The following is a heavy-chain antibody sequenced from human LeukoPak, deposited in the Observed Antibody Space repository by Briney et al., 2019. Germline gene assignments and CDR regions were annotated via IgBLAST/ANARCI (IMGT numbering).Heavy chain of an antibody. CDR1: GFTFSNYA. Sequence: GGSLRLSCTASGFTFSNYAMHWVRQAPGKGLEYVSAISTNGGATYYANSVKGRFTISRDNSKNTLYLQMGSLTSEGMAVYYCARGRGSSAKDYWGQGTLVTVSS. J-gene: IGHJ4*02. CDR3: ARGRGSSAKDY. CDR2: ISTNGGAT. V-gene: IGHV3-64*01. D-gene: IGHD2-15*01.